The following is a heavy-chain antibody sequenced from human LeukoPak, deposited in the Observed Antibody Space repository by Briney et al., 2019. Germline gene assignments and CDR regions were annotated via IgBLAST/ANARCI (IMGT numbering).Heavy chain of an antibody. CDR1: GFTFSSHA. D-gene: IGHD1-1*01. CDR3: AKAMNGWPSPFDY. Sequence: GGSLRLSCAASGFTFSSHAMSWVRQAPGKGLEWVSLISGSGGSTYYADPVKGRFTISRGNSKNTLYLEMNSLRAENTAVYYCAKAMNGWPSPFDYWGQGTLVTVSS. J-gene: IGHJ4*02. V-gene: IGHV3-23*01. CDR2: ISGSGGST.